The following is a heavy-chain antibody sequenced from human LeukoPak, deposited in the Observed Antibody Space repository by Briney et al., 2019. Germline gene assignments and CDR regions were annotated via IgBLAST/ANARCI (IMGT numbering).Heavy chain of an antibody. V-gene: IGHV3-30*04. Sequence: PGGSLRLSCAASGFTFSSYAMHWVRQAPGKGLEWVAVISYVGSNKYYADSVKGRFTISRDNSKNTLYLQMNSLRAEDTAVYYCARDFSSGYGIWGQGTLVTVSS. CDR1: GFTFSSYA. J-gene: IGHJ4*02. D-gene: IGHD6-19*01. CDR2: ISYVGSNK. CDR3: ARDFSSGYGI.